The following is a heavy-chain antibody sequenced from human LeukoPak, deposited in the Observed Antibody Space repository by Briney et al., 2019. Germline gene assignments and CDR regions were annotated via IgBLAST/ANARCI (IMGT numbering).Heavy chain of an antibody. CDR1: GFSFSDYV. CDR3: AKGYDVESCCKPGYFDS. J-gene: IGHJ4*02. V-gene: IGHV3-23*01. CDR2: ISGSGGAT. D-gene: IGHD3-22*01. Sequence: PGGSLRLSCGASGFSFSDYVINWVRQAPEKGLEWVSGISGSGGATYYADSVKGRFTISRYNSKNTLHLQMNSLRVEDTARYYCAKGYDVESCCKPGYFDSWGQGTQVTVSS.